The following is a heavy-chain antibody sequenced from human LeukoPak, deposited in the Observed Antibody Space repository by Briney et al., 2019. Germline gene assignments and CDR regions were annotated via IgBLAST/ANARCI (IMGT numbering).Heavy chain of an antibody. D-gene: IGHD2-2*01. CDR1: GGSISNYY. V-gene: IGHV4-34*01. Sequence: SETLSLTCIVSGGSISNYYWSWIRQPPGKGLEWIGEINHSGSTNYNPSLKSRVTISVDTSKNQFSLKLSSVTAADTAVYYCARGFRGNIVVVPAAAFDYWGQGTLVTVSS. CDR2: INHSGST. CDR3: ARGFRGNIVVVPAAAFDY. J-gene: IGHJ4*02.